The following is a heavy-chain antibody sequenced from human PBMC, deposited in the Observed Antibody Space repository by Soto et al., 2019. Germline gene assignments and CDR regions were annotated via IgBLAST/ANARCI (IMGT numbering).Heavy chain of an antibody. D-gene: IGHD2-15*01. J-gene: IGHJ6*03. Sequence: GGSLRLSCAASGFKFNSYTMGWVRQAPGKGLVWVSAIRGDGSSTYYADFVKGRFTISRDNSKNTLYLQMNRLRAEDTAVYYCAKPVVVDTICYYYMDVWGRGTTVTVPS. CDR3: AKPVVVDTICYYYMDV. CDR1: GFKFNSYT. CDR2: IRGDGSST. V-gene: IGHV3-23*01.